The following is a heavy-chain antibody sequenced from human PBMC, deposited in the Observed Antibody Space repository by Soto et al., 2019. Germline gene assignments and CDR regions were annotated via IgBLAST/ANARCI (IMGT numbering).Heavy chain of an antibody. CDR1: GYSCTKYW. Sequence: VEPIKIRCRGSGYSCTKYWVGRVSKMHGKGLEWMAIIYPDESDTRYSPSFQGQVTISADKSISTAYLQWSSLKASDTAMYYCVRMGFSGGGYLSYYYYGMDIWGQGTTVTVSS. J-gene: IGHJ6*02. CDR3: VRMGFSGGGYLSYYYYGMDI. V-gene: IGHV5-51*01. CDR2: IYPDESDT. D-gene: IGHD5-12*01.